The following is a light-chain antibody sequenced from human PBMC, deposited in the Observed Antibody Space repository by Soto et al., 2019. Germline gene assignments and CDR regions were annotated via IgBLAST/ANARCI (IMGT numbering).Light chain of an antibody. J-gene: IGLJ3*02. CDR3: SSYTTTSTLRV. CDR1: SSDVGGHNY. Sequence: QSALTQPASVSGSPGQSITISCTGTSSDVGGHNYVSWYQQHPGKAPKLLIYEVRVRPSGVSIRFSGSKSANTASLTISGLQAEDEAEYYCSSYTTTSTLRVFGGGTKLTVL. V-gene: IGLV2-14*01. CDR2: EVR.